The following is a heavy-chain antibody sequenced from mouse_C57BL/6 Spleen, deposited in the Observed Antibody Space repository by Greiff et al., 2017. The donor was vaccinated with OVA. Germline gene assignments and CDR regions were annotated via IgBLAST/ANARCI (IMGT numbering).Heavy chain of an antibody. V-gene: IGHV5-6*01. D-gene: IGHD3-2*01. CDR3: ARHVDRDFGV. Sequence: EVKLVESGGDLVKPGGSLKLSCAASGFTFSSYGMSWVRQTPDKRLEWVATISSGGSYTYYPDSVKGRFTISRDNAKNTLYLQMSSLKSEDTAMYYLARHVDRDFGVWGTGTTVTVSS. J-gene: IGHJ1*03. CDR1: GFTFSSYG. CDR2: ISSGGSYT.